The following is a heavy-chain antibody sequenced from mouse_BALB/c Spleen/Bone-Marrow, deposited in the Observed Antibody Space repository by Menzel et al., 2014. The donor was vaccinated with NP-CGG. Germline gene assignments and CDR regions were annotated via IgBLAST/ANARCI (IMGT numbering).Heavy chain of an antibody. CDR2: IDPANGNT. V-gene: IGHV14-3*02. CDR1: GFNIKDTY. D-gene: IGHD1-1*01. J-gene: IGHJ2*01. CDR3: ARNCCGSNLFDY. Sequence: VQLQQSGAELVKPGASVKLSCTASGFNIKDTYMHWVKQRPEQGLEWIGRIDPANGNTKYDPKFQGKATITADTSSNTTYLHLSSLTSEAAAVYDYARNCCGSNLFDYWGQGTTVTVSS.